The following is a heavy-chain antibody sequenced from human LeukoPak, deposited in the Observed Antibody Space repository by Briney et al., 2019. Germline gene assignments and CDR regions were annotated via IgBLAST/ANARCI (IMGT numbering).Heavy chain of an antibody. J-gene: IGHJ5*02. Sequence: PGGSLRLSCAASGFTFSTYWMSWVRQAPGKGLEWVANINEDGSDKYYVDSVKGRFTISRDNAENSLYLQMNSLRADDTAVYYCARGQKLASWGQGNLVTVSS. D-gene: IGHD6-13*01. CDR3: ARGQKLAS. CDR2: INEDGSDK. V-gene: IGHV3-7*04. CDR1: GFTFSTYW.